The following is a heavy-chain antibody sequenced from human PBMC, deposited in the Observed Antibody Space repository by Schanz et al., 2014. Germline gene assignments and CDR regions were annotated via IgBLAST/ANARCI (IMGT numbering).Heavy chain of an antibody. CDR1: GFIVSSTY. Sequence: EVQLVESGGDLVQPGGSQRLSCAASGFIVSSTYMTWVRQAPGKGLEWVSIIYSGVSTYYADSVKGRFTISRDNSRNTLYLQMNNLRAEDTAVYFCAKESEIVVVVGTSMSGDFHHWGQGTLVTVSS. D-gene: IGHD2-15*01. CDR2: IYSGVST. J-gene: IGHJ1*01. CDR3: AKESEIVVVVGTSMSGDFHH. V-gene: IGHV3-66*01.